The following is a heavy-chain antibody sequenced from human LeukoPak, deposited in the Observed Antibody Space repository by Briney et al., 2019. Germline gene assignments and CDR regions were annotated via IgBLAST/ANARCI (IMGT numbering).Heavy chain of an antibody. CDR1: GFTFSSYG. Sequence: TGGSLRLSCAASGFTFSSYGMHWVRQAPGKGLEWVAVISYDGSNEYYADSVKGRFTISRDNSKNTLYLQMNSLRAEDTAVYYCAKGATDGDFGDYYYYGMDVWGQGTTVTVSS. V-gene: IGHV3-30*18. CDR2: ISYDGSNE. CDR3: AKGATDGDFGDYYYYGMDV. D-gene: IGHD2-21*02. J-gene: IGHJ6*02.